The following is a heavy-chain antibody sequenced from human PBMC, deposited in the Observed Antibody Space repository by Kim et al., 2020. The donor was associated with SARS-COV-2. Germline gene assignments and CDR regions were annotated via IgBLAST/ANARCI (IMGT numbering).Heavy chain of an antibody. CDR3: ARVRGRGIYYYYGMDV. V-gene: IGHV1-69*13. J-gene: IGHJ6*02. CDR2: IIPIFGTA. CDR1: GGTFSSYA. D-gene: IGHD3-16*01. Sequence: SVKVSCKASGGTFSSYAISWVRQAPGQGLEWMGGIIPIFGTANYAQKFQGRVTITADESTSTAYMELSSLRSEDTAVYYCARVRGRGIYYYYGMDVWGQGTTVTVSS.